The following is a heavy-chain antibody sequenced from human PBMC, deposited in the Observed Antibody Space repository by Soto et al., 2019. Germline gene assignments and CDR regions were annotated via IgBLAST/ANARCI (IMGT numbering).Heavy chain of an antibody. J-gene: IGHJ4*02. Sequence: SETLSLTCTVSGGSISSSSYYWGWIRQPPGKGLEWIGSIYYSGSTYYNPSLKSRVTISADTSKNQFSLKLSSVTAADTAVYYCARDRRSGSYYGSNFDYWGQGTLVTVSS. V-gene: IGHV4-39*01. CDR3: ARDRRSGSYYGSNFDY. CDR2: IYYSGST. D-gene: IGHD3-10*01. CDR1: GGSISSSSYY.